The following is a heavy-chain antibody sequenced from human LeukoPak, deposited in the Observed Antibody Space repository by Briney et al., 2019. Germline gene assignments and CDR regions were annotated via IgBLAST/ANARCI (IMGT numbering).Heavy chain of an antibody. CDR1: GGSISSYY. Sequence: PSETLSLTCTVSGGSISSYYWNWIRQPPGKGLERIGYIYYSGITDYNPSLKSRVTISVDTSKNQFSLRLSSVTAADTAVYYCARRNDFDIWGQGTMVTVSS. CDR2: IYYSGIT. CDR3: ARRNDFDI. V-gene: IGHV4-59*08. J-gene: IGHJ3*02.